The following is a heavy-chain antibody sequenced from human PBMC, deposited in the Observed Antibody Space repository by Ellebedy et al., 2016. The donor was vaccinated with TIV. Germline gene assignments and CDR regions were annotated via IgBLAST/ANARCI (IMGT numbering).Heavy chain of an antibody. CDR1: GFTFSSYA. J-gene: IGHJ6*02. CDR3: AKLGGFGELIWESYYYGMDV. D-gene: IGHD3-10*01. Sequence: GESLKISCAASGFTFSSYAMSWVRQAPGKGLEWVSAISGSGGSTYYADSVKGRFTISRDNSKNTLYLQMNSLRAEDTAVYYCAKLGGFGELIWESYYYGMDVWGQGTTVTVSS. CDR2: ISGSGGST. V-gene: IGHV3-23*01.